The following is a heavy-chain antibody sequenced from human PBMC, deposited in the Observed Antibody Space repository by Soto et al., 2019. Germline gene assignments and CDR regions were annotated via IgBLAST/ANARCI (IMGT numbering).Heavy chain of an antibody. CDR1: GFSSSIYA. CDR2: ISYDGSNK. CDR3: ARESRAAGWFDP. Sequence: GGSLPLSCAPCGFSSSIYAMDWVRQAPGKGLEWVAVISYDGSNKYYADSVKGRFTISRDNSKNTLYLQMNSLRAEDTAVYYCARESRAAGWFDPWGQGTLVTVSS. D-gene: IGHD6-19*01. V-gene: IGHV3-30-3*01. J-gene: IGHJ5*02.